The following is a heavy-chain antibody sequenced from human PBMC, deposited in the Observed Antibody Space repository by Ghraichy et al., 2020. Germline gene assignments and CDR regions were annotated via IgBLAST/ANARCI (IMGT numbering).Heavy chain of an antibody. V-gene: IGHV3-30*02. J-gene: IGHJ6*02. CDR2: IRYDGSNK. Sequence: GGSLRLSCAASGFTFSSYGMYWVRQAPGKGLEWVAFIRYDGSNKYYADSVKGRFTISRDNSKNTLYLQMNSLRAEDTAVYYCAKETDYDFWSGYYHYFYYYGMDVWGQGTTVTVSS. CDR1: GFTFSSYG. D-gene: IGHD3-3*01. CDR3: AKETDYDFWSGYYHYFYYYGMDV.